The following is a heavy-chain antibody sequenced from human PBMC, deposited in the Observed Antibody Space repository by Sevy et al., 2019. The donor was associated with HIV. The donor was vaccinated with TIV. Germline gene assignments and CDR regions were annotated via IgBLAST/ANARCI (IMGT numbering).Heavy chain of an antibody. Sequence: GGSLRLSCAASGFTFSSYGMHWVRQAPAKGLEWMAVIWYDGSNKYYADSVKGRVTISRDNSKNTLFLQMNSLRDEDTAVYYCARGLAALPGYYYGMDVWGQGTTVTVSS. V-gene: IGHV3-33*01. CDR1: GFTFSSYG. D-gene: IGHD6-6*01. CDR2: IWYDGSNK. CDR3: ARGLAALPGYYYGMDV. J-gene: IGHJ6*02.